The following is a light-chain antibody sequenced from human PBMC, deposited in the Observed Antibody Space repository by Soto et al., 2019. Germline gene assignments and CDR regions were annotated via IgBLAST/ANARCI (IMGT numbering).Light chain of an antibody. CDR3: QQYGSSGT. Sequence: EIVLTHPPGTLSLSPGERATLSCRASLTISDNYLAWYQQKAGQAPRLVIFGASSRATGIPDRFSGSGSGTDFTLTISRLEPEDFAVYYCQQYGSSGTFGQGTKVDIK. CDR2: GAS. CDR1: LTISDNY. V-gene: IGKV3-20*01. J-gene: IGKJ1*01.